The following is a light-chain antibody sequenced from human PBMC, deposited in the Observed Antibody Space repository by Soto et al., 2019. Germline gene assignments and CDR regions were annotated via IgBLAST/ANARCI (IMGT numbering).Light chain of an antibody. CDR3: QQDNNPRRFT. Sequence: EIVMTQSQATLSVSPVDRTTLXSLASQSVSSNLAWYQQKPGQAPRLLIYGASTRATGIPARFSGSGSGTEFTLTSSSLQPEDVAVYYCQQDNNPRRFTFGRGTKVDI. J-gene: IGKJ4*02. CDR2: GAS. CDR1: QSVSSN. V-gene: IGKV3-15*01.